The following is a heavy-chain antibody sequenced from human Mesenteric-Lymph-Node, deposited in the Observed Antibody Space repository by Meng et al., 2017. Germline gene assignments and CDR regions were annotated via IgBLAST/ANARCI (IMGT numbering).Heavy chain of an antibody. CDR2: IHDSGST. Sequence: GQRPESGPGLVKPPQTLSLPCTVSGGSISSGGYYWSWIRQHPGKGLEWIGYIHDSGSTYYNPSLKSRVTISADTSKNQFSLKLSSVTAADTAVYYCARASYGSGSPLGESWFDPWGQGTLVTVSS. CDR1: GGSISSGGYY. D-gene: IGHD3-10*01. V-gene: IGHV4-31*03. CDR3: ARASYGSGSPLGESWFDP. J-gene: IGHJ5*02.